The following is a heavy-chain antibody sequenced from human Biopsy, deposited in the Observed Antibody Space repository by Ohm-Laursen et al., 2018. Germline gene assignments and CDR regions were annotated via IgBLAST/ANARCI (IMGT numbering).Heavy chain of an antibody. J-gene: IGHJ6*02. CDR1: GFPFSDYY. V-gene: IGHV3-11*01. Sequence: SLRLSCSASGFPFSDYYMRWIRQAPGKGLDWVSYISDGGTTIYYADSVKGRFTISRDNAKKSLYLQMNSLRTEDTAVYYCARDTRWGPYGMDVWGQGTTVTVSS. CDR2: ISDGGTTI. D-gene: IGHD4-23*01. CDR3: ARDTRWGPYGMDV.